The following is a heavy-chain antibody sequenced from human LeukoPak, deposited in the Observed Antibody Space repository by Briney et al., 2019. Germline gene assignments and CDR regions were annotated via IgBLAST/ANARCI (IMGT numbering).Heavy chain of an antibody. CDR3: AKDGGLEWLLWKYYFDY. CDR1: GFTFSSYA. CDR2: ISGSGGST. V-gene: IGHV3-23*01. J-gene: IGHJ4*02. Sequence: PGGSLRLSCAASGFTFSSYAMSWVRQAPGKGLEWVSAISGSGGSTYYADSVKGRFTISRDNSKNTLYLQMNSLRAEDTAVYYCAKDGGLEWLLWKYYFDYWGQETLVTVSS. D-gene: IGHD3-3*01.